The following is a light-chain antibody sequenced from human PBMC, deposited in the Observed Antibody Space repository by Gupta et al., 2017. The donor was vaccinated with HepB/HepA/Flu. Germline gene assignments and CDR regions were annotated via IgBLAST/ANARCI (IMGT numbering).Light chain of an antibody. J-gene: IGLJ1*01. Sequence: SLVLTQPPSVSVAPGETASITCAGNNIESKNVNWYRQKPGQAPVLVVHVGSDRPSGIPERFSDSNSGNTATLTINRVEAGDEADYYCQVWDTSSGVRPVFGSGTTVTVL. V-gene: IGLV3-21*02. CDR2: VGS. CDR3: QVWDTSSGVRPV. CDR1: NIESKN.